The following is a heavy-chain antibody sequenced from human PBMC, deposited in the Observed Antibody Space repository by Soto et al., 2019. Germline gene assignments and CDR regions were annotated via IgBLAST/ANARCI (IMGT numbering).Heavy chain of an antibody. CDR1: AGSISSGNYY. V-gene: IGHV4-39*07. CDR2: IYSSGST. J-gene: IGHJ5*02. Sequence: SETLSLTCTVSAGSISSGNYYWGWIRQPPGKGLEWIGSIYSSGSTYYNQSLKSRVTISVDTSKNQFSLKLRSVTAADTAVYYCVGVRFPRDSNWFDPWGQGTLVTVSS. CDR3: VGVRFPRDSNWFDP. D-gene: IGHD3-10*01.